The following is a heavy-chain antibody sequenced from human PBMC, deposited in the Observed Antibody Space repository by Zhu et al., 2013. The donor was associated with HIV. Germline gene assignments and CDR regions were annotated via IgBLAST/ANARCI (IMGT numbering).Heavy chain of an antibody. CDR1: GYLFTGYN. J-gene: IGHJ6*02. Sequence: QVQLVQSGAEVKKPGASVKVSCKASGYLFTGYNIHWVRQAPGQGLEWMGWINPNSGGTNYAQKFQGRVTMTRDTSITTAYMELSSLRSDDTALYYCATLTGSYYSYGMDVWGQGTTVTVSS. D-gene: IGHD3-16*01. CDR3: ATLTGSYYSYGMDV. V-gene: IGHV1-2*02. CDR2: INPNSGGT.